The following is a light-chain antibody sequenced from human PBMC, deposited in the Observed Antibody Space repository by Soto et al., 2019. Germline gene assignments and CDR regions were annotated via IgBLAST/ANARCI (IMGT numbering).Light chain of an antibody. CDR1: QSVSSY. V-gene: IGKV3-11*01. Sequence: EIVLTQSPATLSLSPGERATLSCRASQSVSSYLAWYQQKPGQAPRLLIYDASNRATGIPARFSGSGSGTDFTLTISSLEPEDFAVFYCQQYGSSITFGQGTRLEN. J-gene: IGKJ5*01. CDR2: DAS. CDR3: QQYGSSIT.